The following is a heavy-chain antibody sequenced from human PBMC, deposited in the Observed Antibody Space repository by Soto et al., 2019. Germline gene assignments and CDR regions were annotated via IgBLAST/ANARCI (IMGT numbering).Heavy chain of an antibody. Sequence: SETLSLTCVVSGVSISSSNWWSWVRQYPGKGLEWIGEIYHSGPANYDPSLKSRVTISVDKSKNQFSLNLNSVTAADTAVYYCARNWFDYGNQDSDYYHGLDVWGQGTTVTVS. CDR2: IYHSGPA. CDR3: ARNWFDYGNQDSDYYHGLDV. J-gene: IGHJ6*02. V-gene: IGHV4-4*02. CDR1: GVSISSSNW. D-gene: IGHD4-17*01.